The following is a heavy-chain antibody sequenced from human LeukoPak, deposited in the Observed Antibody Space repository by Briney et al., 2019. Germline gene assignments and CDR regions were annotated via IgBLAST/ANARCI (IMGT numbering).Heavy chain of an antibody. J-gene: IGHJ4*02. CDR3: ATGYCSSTSCYQWFDY. V-gene: IGHV1-24*01. CDR2: FDPEDGET. D-gene: IGHD2-2*01. Sequence: VASVKVSCKVSGYTLTELSMHWVRQAPGKGLEWMGGFDPEDGETIYAQKFQGRVTMTEDTSTDTAYTELSSLRSGDTAVYYCATGYCSSTSCYQWFDYWGQGTLVTVSS. CDR1: GYTLTELS.